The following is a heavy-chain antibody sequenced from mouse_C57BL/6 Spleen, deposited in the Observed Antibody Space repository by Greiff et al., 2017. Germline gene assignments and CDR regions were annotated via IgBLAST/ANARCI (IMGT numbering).Heavy chain of an antibody. CDR1: GYAFSSYW. V-gene: IGHV1-80*01. CDR2: IYPGDGDT. Sequence: VQLQESGAELVKPGASVKISCKASGYAFSSYWMNWVKQRPGKGLEWIGQIYPGDGDTNYNGKFKGKATLTADKSSSTAYMQLSSLTSEDSAVYFCARSNYGSCYYFGYWGKGTTLTVSS. D-gene: IGHD1-1*01. J-gene: IGHJ2*01. CDR3: ARSNYGSCYYFGY.